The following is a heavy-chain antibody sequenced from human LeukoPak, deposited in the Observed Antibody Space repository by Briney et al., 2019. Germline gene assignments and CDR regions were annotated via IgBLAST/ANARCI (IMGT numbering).Heavy chain of an antibody. CDR2: ISSSSSTI. V-gene: IGHV3-48*01. D-gene: IGHD3-22*01. Sequence: GGSLRLSCAASGFTFSSYWMGWVRQAPGKGLEWVSYISSSSSTIYYADSVKGRFTISTDNAKNSLYLQMNSLRAEDTAVYYCARRTTYFYDSSGYYENYYYGMDVWGQGTTVTVSS. CDR1: GFTFSSYW. J-gene: IGHJ6*02. CDR3: ARRTTYFYDSSGYYENYYYGMDV.